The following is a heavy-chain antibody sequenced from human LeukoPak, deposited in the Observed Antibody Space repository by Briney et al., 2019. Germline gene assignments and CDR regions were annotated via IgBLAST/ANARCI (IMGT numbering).Heavy chain of an antibody. CDR3: AKNSYGSDCYMDV. CDR2: ISGSGGST. Sequence: GGSLRLSCAASGFTFSSYGMSWVRQAPGKGLEWVSAISGSGGSTYYADSVKGRFTISRDNSKNTLYLQMNSLRAEDTAVYYCAKNSYGSDCYMDVWGKGTTVTISS. J-gene: IGHJ6*03. CDR1: GFTFSSYG. V-gene: IGHV3-23*01. D-gene: IGHD5-18*01.